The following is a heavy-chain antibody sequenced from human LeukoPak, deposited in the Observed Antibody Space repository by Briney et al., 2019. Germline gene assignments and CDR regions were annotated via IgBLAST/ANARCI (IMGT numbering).Heavy chain of an antibody. CDR2: IIPILGLA. CDR3: AATKYYYGSGFYYYGMDV. V-gene: IGHV1-69*04. J-gene: IGHJ6*02. D-gene: IGHD3-10*01. Sequence: ASVKVSCKASGGTFSSYAISWVRQAPGQGLEWMGRIIPILGLANYAQKSQGRVTITADKSTSTAYMELSSLRSEDTAVYYCAATKYYYGSGFYYYGMDVWGQGTTVTVSS. CDR1: GGTFSSYA.